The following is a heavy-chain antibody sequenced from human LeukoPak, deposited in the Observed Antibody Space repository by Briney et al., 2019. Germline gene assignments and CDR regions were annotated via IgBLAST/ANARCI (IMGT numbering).Heavy chain of an antibody. J-gene: IGHJ4*02. D-gene: IGHD1-26*01. Sequence: GGSLRLSCASSAFIVRDDYMSWVRQAPGKGLEWVSVIYSGGNTYYADSVEGRFTISRDNSKNTLYLQMNSLRAEDTAVYYCARTSVGAPSYYFDYWGQGTLVTVSS. CDR2: IYSGGNT. V-gene: IGHV3-66*01. CDR1: AFIVRDDY. CDR3: ARTSVGAPSYYFDY.